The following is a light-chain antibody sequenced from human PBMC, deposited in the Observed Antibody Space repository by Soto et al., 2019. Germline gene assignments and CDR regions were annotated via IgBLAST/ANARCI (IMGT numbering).Light chain of an antibody. V-gene: IGKV1-5*03. CDR3: QQYISYSRT. CDR2: KAS. CDR1: QSISSW. Sequence: DIQMTQSPSTLSASVGDRVTITCRASQSISSWLAWYQQKPGKAPKLPIYKASSLESGVPSRFSGSGSGTEFTLTISSLQPDDFATYYCQQYISYSRTFGRGTKVEIK. J-gene: IGKJ1*01.